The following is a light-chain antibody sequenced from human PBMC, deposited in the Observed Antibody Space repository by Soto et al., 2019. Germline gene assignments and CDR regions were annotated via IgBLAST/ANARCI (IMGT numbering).Light chain of an antibody. Sequence: LTQPHSVSESPGKTVTISCTRSSGSIASNYVQWYQQRPGSAPTTVIYEDNQRPSGVPDRFSGSIDSSSNSASLTISGLKTEDEADYYCQSYDSSNQGVFGGGTQLTVL. J-gene: IGLJ3*02. V-gene: IGLV6-57*04. CDR1: SGSIASNY. CDR3: QSYDSSNQGV. CDR2: EDN.